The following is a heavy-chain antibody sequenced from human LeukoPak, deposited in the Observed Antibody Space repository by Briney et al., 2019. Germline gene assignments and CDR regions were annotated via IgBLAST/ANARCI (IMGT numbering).Heavy chain of an antibody. V-gene: IGHV3-30*04. CDR3: ARCGSACNCYSLFDP. J-gene: IGHJ5*02. D-gene: IGHD2-15*01. CDR2: ISFDGSKR. CDR1: GFTFNNFA. Sequence: GGSLRLSCAASGFTFNNFAMDWVRQAPGKGLEWVALISFDGSKRYYADSVKGRFTISRDNSKNTLYLQMNSLRAEDTAVYYCARCGSACNCYSLFDPWGQGTLVTVSS.